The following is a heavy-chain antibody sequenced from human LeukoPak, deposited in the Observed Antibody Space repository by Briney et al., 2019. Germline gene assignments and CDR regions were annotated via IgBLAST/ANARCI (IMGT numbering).Heavy chain of an antibody. J-gene: IGHJ6*02. CDR3: ARDRSRRYYGHYYYGMDV. D-gene: IGHD4-17*01. Sequence: GGSLRLSCAASGFTFSSYGMHWVRQAPGKGLEWVAVIWYDGSNKYYADSVKGRFTISRDNSKNTLYLQMNSLRAEDTAVYYCARDRSRRYYGHYYYGMDVWGQGTTVTVSS. CDR2: IWYDGSNK. V-gene: IGHV3-33*08. CDR1: GFTFSSYG.